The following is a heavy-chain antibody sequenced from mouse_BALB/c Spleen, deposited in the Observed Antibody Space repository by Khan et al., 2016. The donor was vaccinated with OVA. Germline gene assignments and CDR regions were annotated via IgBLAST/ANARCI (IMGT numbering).Heavy chain of an antibody. CDR2: ISYDGSN. V-gene: IGHV3-6*02. D-gene: IGHD1-1*01. CDR3: ARGGVVVPYGYFDV. J-gene: IGHJ1*01. Sequence: EVQLQESGPGLVKPSQSLSLTCSVTGYSITGGYSWSWIRQFPGNKLEWMGYISYDGSNNYNPSLKNRISITRDTSKNQFFLKLNSVTTEDTATYYCARGGVVVPYGYFDVWGAGTTVTVSS. CDR1: GYSITGGYS.